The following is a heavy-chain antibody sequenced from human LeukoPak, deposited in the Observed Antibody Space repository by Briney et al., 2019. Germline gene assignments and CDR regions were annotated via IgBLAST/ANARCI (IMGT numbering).Heavy chain of an antibody. CDR3: ARAGDHQLIESWFDP. CDR2: ITPNSGGT. CDR1: GYIFTGYY. J-gene: IGHJ5*02. Sequence: ASVKVSCKASGYIFTGYYMHWVRQAPGQGLEWMGWITPNSGGTNYAQNSQGRVTMTRDQSINTAYMELSRLRSDDTAVYYCARAGDHQLIESWFDPWGQGTLVTVSS. D-gene: IGHD2/OR15-2a*01. V-gene: IGHV1-2*02.